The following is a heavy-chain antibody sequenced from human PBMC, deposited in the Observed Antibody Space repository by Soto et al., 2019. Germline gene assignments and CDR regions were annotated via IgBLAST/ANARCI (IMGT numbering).Heavy chain of an antibody. CDR1: GFTFSSHA. D-gene: IGHD4-17*01. CDR3: ARGRGEATVTANGYYYYYGMDV. J-gene: IGHJ6*02. CDR2: VDGSGYDT. Sequence: GGSLRLSCAASGFTFSSHAMGWLRQAPGTGPEWVAFVDGSGYDTSYADSVKGRFTISRDNSNNTLYLQMDSLRAEDTAVYYCARGRGEATVTANGYYYYYGMDVWGQGTTVTVSS. V-gene: IGHV3-23*01.